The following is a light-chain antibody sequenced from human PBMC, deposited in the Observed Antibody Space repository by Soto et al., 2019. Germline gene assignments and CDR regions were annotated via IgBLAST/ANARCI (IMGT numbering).Light chain of an antibody. J-gene: IGLJ3*02. Sequence: QSVLTQPPSASGTPGQRVIISCSGSNSNIGTYTVNWYQQLPGTAPKLLIYTDYQRPSGVPDRSSGSRSGTSASLAISGLQDEDEADYYGASCDDSLSGGVFGGGTKLTVL. CDR1: NSNIGTYT. V-gene: IGLV1-44*01. CDR3: ASCDDSLSGGV. CDR2: TDY.